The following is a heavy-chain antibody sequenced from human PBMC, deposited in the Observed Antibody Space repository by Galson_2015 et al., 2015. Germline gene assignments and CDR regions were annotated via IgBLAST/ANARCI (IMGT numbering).Heavy chain of an antibody. CDR1: GFTFSSYS. J-gene: IGHJ4*02. CDR2: ISSSSSYI. V-gene: IGHV3-21*01. Sequence: FLRLSCAASGFTFSSYSMNWVRQAPGKGLEWVSSISSSSSYIYYADSVKGRFTISRDNSKNTLYLQMGSLRAEDMAVYYCARGPWELLLGYFDYWGQGTLVPVSS. CDR3: ARGPWELLLGYFDY. D-gene: IGHD1-26*01.